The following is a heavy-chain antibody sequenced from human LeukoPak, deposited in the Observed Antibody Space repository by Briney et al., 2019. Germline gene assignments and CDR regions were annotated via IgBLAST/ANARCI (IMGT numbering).Heavy chain of an antibody. V-gene: IGHV3-30*18. CDR2: ISYDGSNK. CDR3: AKDEVARSGGSCPFDY. D-gene: IGHD2-15*01. Sequence: PGGSLRLSCAASGFTFSSYGMHWVRQAPGKGLEWVAVISYDGSNKYYADSVKGRFTISRDNSKNTPYLQMNSLRAEGTAVYYCAKDEVARSGGSCPFDYWGQGTLVTVSS. CDR1: GFTFSSYG. J-gene: IGHJ4*02.